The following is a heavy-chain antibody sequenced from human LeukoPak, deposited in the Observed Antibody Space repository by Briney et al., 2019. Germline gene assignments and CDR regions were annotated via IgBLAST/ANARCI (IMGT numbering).Heavy chain of an antibody. CDR2: IRSKANSYAT. J-gene: IGHJ4*02. V-gene: IGHV3-73*01. Sequence: GGSLRLSCAASGFTFSSYAMSWVRQASGKGLEWVGRIRSKANSYATAYAASVKGRFTISRDDSKNTAYLQMNSLKTEDTAVYYCTRLGGSRYWGQGTLVTVSS. D-gene: IGHD3-10*01. CDR3: TRLGGSRY. CDR1: GFTFSSYA.